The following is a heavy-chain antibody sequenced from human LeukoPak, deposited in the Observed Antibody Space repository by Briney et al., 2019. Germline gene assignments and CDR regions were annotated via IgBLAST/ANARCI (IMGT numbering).Heavy chain of an antibody. V-gene: IGHV1-18*01. CDR1: GYTFTSYG. CDR3: ARSPTSFSALGEWFGYYYMDV. Sequence: ASVKVSCKASGYTFTSYGISCVRQAPGQGLEWMGWISAYNGNTNYAQKLQGRVTMTTDTSTSTAYMELRSLRSDDTAVYYCARSPTSFSALGEWFGYYYMDVWGKGTTVTVSS. D-gene: IGHD3-10*01. CDR2: ISAYNGNT. J-gene: IGHJ6*03.